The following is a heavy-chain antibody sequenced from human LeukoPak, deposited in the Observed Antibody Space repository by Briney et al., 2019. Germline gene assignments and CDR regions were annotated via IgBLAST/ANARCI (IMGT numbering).Heavy chain of an antibody. V-gene: IGHV3-21*01. CDR3: ASALGYCSATSCYSNWFDP. D-gene: IGHD2-2*01. CDR1: WFHVNCYS. CDR2: INSSATYI. Sequence: GSLGLSFSASWFHVNCYSLNWVRPAPGKGLGWVSYINSSATYINYADSVKGRFTISRDNAKNSVFLQMNSLRVEDTAVYYCASALGYCSATSCYSNWFDPWGQGTLVTVSS. J-gene: IGHJ5*02.